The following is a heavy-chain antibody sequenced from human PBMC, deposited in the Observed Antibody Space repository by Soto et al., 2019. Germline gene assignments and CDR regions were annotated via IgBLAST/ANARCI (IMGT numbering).Heavy chain of an antibody. J-gene: IGHJ4*02. CDR2: ISDVAGAT. D-gene: IGHD1-1*01. CDR1: GFSFRNYA. CDR3: VKGSLPFLSVTGLISGRY. V-gene: IGHV3-23*01. Sequence: SLRLACEASGFSFRNYAMTWVRQAPGKGLEWVSSISDVAGATYSADSVKGRLTISRDDSKNKLYLQMDNLRVEDTAVYFCVKGSLPFLSVTGLISGRYWGPGTWVTGSS.